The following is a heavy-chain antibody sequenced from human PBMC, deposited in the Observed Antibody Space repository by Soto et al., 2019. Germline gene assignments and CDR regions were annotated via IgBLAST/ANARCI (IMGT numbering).Heavy chain of an antibody. V-gene: IGHV1-58*01. CDR2: IVLGNGNT. D-gene: IGHD6-19*01. CDR1: GFTFTSSA. Sequence: SVKVSCKASGFTFTSSAVQWVRQARGQPLEWIGWIVLGNGNTNYAQKFQGRVTITRDKSTSTAYMDLSRLRSDDTAMYYCAARLGNIGWYWLDAWGQGTQVTVSS. CDR3: AARLGNIGWYWLDA. J-gene: IGHJ5*02.